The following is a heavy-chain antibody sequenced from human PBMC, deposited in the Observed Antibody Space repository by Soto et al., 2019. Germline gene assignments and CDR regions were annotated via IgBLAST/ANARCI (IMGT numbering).Heavy chain of an antibody. Sequence: QVTLKESGPVLVKPTETLTLTCTVSGFSLSNARMGVSWIRQPPGKALEWLAHIFSNDEKSYSTSLKSRLTISKDTSKSQVVLTMTNMDPVDTATYYCARINARRDGYKIWGWGPGNYYYYGMDVWGQGTTVTVSS. CDR3: ARINARRDGYKIWGWGPGNYYYYGMDV. D-gene: IGHD3-16*01. CDR2: IFSNDEK. CDR1: GFSLSNARMG. V-gene: IGHV2-26*01. J-gene: IGHJ6*02.